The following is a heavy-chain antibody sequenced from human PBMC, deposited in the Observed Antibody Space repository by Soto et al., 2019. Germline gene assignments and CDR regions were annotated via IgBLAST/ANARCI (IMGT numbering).Heavy chain of an antibody. CDR1: GFTFSDYY. CDR3: ARVPKGVVPAAYFDY. J-gene: IGHJ4*02. D-gene: IGHD2-2*01. CDR2: IGSSGSTI. V-gene: IGHV3-11*01. Sequence: GGSLRLSCAASGFTFSDYYMSWIRQAPGKGLEWVSYIGSSGSTIYYADSVKGRFTISRDNAKNSLYLQMNSLRAEDTAVYYCARVPKGVVPAAYFDYWGQGTLVTVSS.